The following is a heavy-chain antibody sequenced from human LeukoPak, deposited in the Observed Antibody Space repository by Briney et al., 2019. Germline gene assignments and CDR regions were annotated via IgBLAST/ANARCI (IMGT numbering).Heavy chain of an antibody. CDR1: GGSISSYY. D-gene: IGHD6-19*01. Sequence: PETLSLTCTVSGGSISSYYWSWIRQPPGKGLEWIGSIYYSGSTYYNPSLKGRVTISVDTSKNQFSMNLNSVTAADTAVYYFAQLVAGTHYHFDYWGQGTLVTVSS. CDR3: AQLVAGTHYHFDY. J-gene: IGHJ4*02. V-gene: IGHV4-59*04. CDR2: IYYSGST.